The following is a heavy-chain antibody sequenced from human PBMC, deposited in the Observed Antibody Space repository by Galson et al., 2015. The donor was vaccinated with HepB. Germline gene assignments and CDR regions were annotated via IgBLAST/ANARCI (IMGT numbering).Heavy chain of an antibody. CDR1: GGSISSGGYY. CDR2: VYYSGST. V-gene: IGHV4-31*03. D-gene: IGHD6-13*01. Sequence: TLSLTCTVSGGSISSGGYYWSWIRQHPGKGLEWIGYVYYSGSTYYNPSLKSRVTISVDTSKNQFSLKLSSVTAADTAVYYCARVVIGSWGAPYYFDYWGQGTLVTVSS. J-gene: IGHJ4*02. CDR3: ARVVIGSWGAPYYFDY.